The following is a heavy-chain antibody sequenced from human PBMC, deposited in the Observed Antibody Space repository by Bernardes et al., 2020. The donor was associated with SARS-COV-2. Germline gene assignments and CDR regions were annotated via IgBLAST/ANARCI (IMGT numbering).Heavy chain of an antibody. CDR2: INQDGSGT. CDR3: AREEWWFDY. Sequence: GGSLRLSCAASGFTFSTYWMSWVRQAPGKGLEWVANINQDGSGTYYVESVKGRFTISRDNAKNSLFLQMSSLRAEDAAVYYCAREEWWFDYWGQGTPVTVSS. J-gene: IGHJ4*02. CDR1: GFTFSTYW. V-gene: IGHV3-7*01. D-gene: IGHD2-15*01.